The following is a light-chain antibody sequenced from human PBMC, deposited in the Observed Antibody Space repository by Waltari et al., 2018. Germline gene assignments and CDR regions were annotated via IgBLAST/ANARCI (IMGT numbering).Light chain of an antibody. J-gene: IGKJ1*01. V-gene: IGKV2-24*01. CDR3: MQTTHFPRT. CDR1: QALVHSNGNTY. CDR2: NIS. Sequence: DVVLTQTPLSSPVTLGQPASISCRSSQALVHSNGNTYLNWVQQRPGQPPRLLIYNISNRVSGVPDRFSGSGAGTDFTLKISRVEAEDVAVYYCMQTTHFPRTFGQGTKVEIK.